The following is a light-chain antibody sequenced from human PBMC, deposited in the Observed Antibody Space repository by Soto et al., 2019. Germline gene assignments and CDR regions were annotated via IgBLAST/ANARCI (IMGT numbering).Light chain of an antibody. CDR2: EVS. CDR3: ISYTTSSTVL. J-gene: IGLJ2*01. Sequence: QSVLTQPASVSGSPGQSITISCTGTSSDVGSYKYVSWYQHYPGKAPKLIIYEVSNRPSGVSDRFSGSKSGNTASLTISGLQAEDEADYYCISYTTSSTVLFGGGIKLTVL. V-gene: IGLV2-14*01. CDR1: SSDVGSYKY.